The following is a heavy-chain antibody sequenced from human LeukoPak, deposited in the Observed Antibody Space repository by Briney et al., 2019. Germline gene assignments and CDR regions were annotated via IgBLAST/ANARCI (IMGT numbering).Heavy chain of an antibody. Sequence: GGSLRLSCTASGFTFSTYSMNWVRQAPGRGLEWVSYISGSSSSSDGGAIQYADSVKGRFTISRDNAKNTLYLQMNSLRADDTAVYYCAGSRHDYNPKKGALDYWGQGTLVTVSS. V-gene: IGHV3-48*04. J-gene: IGHJ4*02. CDR2: ISGSSSSSDGGAI. CDR1: GFTFSTYS. CDR3: AGSRHDYNPKKGALDY. D-gene: IGHD5-24*01.